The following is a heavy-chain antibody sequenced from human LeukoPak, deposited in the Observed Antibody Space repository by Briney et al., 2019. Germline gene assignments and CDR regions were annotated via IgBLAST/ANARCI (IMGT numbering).Heavy chain of an antibody. CDR3: ARKVNCSGGRCPTGAFDI. J-gene: IGHJ3*02. CDR1: GGSISSDIW. D-gene: IGHD2-15*01. Sequence: PSQTLSLTCAVSGGSISSDIWWSWVRQPPGKGLEWIGEMYHSGSTNSNPSLKSRVTISVDKSRNQFSLKLNSATAADAAVYYCARKVNCSGGRCPTGAFDIWGQGTMVTVSS. CDR2: MYHSGST. V-gene: IGHV4-4*02.